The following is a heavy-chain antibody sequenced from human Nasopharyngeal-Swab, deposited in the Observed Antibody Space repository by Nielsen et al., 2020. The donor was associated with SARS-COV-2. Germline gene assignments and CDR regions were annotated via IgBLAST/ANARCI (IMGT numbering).Heavy chain of an antibody. J-gene: IGHJ4*02. CDR3: ATDRGGYYDSSGYYFLDY. D-gene: IGHD3-22*01. CDR1: GYTFTSYG. Sequence: ASVKVSCKASGYTFTSYGISWVRQAPGQGLEWMGWISAYNGNTNYAQKLQGRVTMTTDTSTSTAYMGLRSPRSDDTAVYYCATDRGGYYDSSGYYFLDYWGQGTLVTVSS. V-gene: IGHV1-18*04. CDR2: ISAYNGNT.